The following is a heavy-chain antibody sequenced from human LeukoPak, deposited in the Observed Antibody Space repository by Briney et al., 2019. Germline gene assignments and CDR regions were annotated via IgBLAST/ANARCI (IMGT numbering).Heavy chain of an antibody. CDR1: GYTLTQLS. CDR3: ATAWNYVNNWFDP. CDR2: FDPEDGET. Sequence: ASVKVSCKVSGYTLTQLSMHWLRQAPGKGLKWMGGFDPEDGETIYAQKFQGRVNMTENTSTDPAYMELSSLRSEETAVYYCATAWNYVNNWFDPWGQGTLVTVSS. V-gene: IGHV1-24*01. D-gene: IGHD1-7*01. J-gene: IGHJ5*02.